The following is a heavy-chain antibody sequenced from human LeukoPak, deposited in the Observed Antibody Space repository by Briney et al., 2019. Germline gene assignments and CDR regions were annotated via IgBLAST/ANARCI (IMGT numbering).Heavy chain of an antibody. D-gene: IGHD3-10*01. CDR2: FYTSGST. J-gene: IGHJ5*02. CDR3: ARDYYGSGSHPNWFDP. V-gene: IGHV4-4*07. CDR1: GGSISSYY. Sequence: SETLSLTCTVSGGSISSYYWSWIRQPAGKGLEWIGRFYTSGSTNYNPSLKSRVTMSLDTSKNQFSLKLSSVTAADTAVYYCARDYYGSGSHPNWFDPWGQGTLVTVSS.